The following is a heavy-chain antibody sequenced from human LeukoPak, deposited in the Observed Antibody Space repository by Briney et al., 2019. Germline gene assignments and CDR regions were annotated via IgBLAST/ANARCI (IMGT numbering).Heavy chain of an antibody. CDR3: AKVGAVAGTWVFDY. D-gene: IGHD6-19*01. CDR1: GFTFSNYA. Sequence: GGSLRLPCAASGFTFSNYAMSWVRQAPGKGLEWVSPISGSGGSTYYADSVKGRFTISRDNSKNTLYLQMNSLRAEDTAVYYCAKVGAVAGTWVFDYWGQGTLVTVSS. J-gene: IGHJ4*02. CDR2: ISGSGGST. V-gene: IGHV3-23*01.